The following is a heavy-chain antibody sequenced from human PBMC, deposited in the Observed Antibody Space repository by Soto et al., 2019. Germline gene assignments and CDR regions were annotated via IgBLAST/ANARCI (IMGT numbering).Heavy chain of an antibody. CDR2: ISYDGSNK. CDR1: GFTFSSYG. V-gene: IGHV3-30*18. J-gene: IGHJ4*02. Sequence: VGSLRLSCAASGFTFSSYGMHWVRQDPGKGLEWVAVISYDGSNKYYADSVKGRFTISRDNSKNTLYLQMNSLRAEDTAVYYCAKSPGELHLYFDYWGQGTLVTVSS. D-gene: IGHD1-26*01. CDR3: AKSPGELHLYFDY.